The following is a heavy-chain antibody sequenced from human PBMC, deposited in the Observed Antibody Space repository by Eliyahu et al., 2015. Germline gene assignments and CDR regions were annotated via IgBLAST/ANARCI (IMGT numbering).Heavy chain of an antibody. J-gene: IGHJ4*02. CDR2: IRSKAYGGTT. CDR1: GFTFGDYA. Sequence: EVQLVESGGGLVQPGRSLRLSCTASGFTFGDYAMSWVRQAPGKGLEWVGFIRSKAYGGTTEYAASVKGRFTISRDDSKSIAYLQMNSLKTEDTAVYYCTRLRYFDWLPHYFDYWGQGTLVTVSS. D-gene: IGHD3-9*01. CDR3: TRLRYFDWLPHYFDY. V-gene: IGHV3-49*04.